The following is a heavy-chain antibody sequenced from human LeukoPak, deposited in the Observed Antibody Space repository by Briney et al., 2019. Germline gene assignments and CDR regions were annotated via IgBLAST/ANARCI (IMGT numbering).Heavy chain of an antibody. CDR3: ARDGSGSSIFDY. D-gene: IGHD3-10*01. CDR2: ISSSSSYI. Sequence: PGGSLRLSCAASGFTFSSYSMNWVRQAPGKGLEWVSSISSSSSYIYYADSVKGRFTTSRDDAKNSLYLQMNSLRAEDTAVYYCARDGSGSSIFDYWGQGTLVTVSS. V-gene: IGHV3-21*01. J-gene: IGHJ4*02. CDR1: GFTFSSYS.